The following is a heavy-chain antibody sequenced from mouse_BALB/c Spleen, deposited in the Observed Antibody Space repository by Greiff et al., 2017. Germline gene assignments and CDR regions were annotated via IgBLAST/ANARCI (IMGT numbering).Heavy chain of an antibody. CDR3: ARSGDLYDVWYFDV. D-gene: IGHD2-12*01. V-gene: IGHV14-3*02. CDR2: IDPANGNT. CDR1: GFNIKDTY. J-gene: IGHJ1*01. Sequence: EVKLMESGAELVKPGASVKLSCTASGFNIKDTYMHWVKQRPEQGLEWIGRIDPANGNTKYDPKFQGKATITADTSSNTAYLQLSSLTSEDTAVYYCARSGDLYDVWYFDVWGEGTTVTVSS.